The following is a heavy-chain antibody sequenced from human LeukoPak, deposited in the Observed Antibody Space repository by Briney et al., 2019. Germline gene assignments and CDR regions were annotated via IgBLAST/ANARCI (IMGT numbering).Heavy chain of an antibody. D-gene: IGHD5-24*01. J-gene: IGHJ4*02. CDR2: INHSGST. Sequence: SETLSLTCAVYGGSFSGYYWSWIRQPPGKGLEWIGEINHSGSTNYNPSLKSRVTISVDTSKNQFSLKLSSVTAADTAVYYCARGRDGYKIFDYWGQGTLVTVSS. CDR1: GGSFSGYY. V-gene: IGHV4-34*01. CDR3: ARGRDGYKIFDY.